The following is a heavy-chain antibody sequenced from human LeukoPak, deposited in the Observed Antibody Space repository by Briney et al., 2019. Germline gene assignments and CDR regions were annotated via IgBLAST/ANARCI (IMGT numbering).Heavy chain of an antibody. J-gene: IGHJ4*02. CDR3: ATGRGVGATMLGY. CDR2: FDPEDGET. CDR1: GYTLTELS. D-gene: IGHD1-26*01. V-gene: IGHV1-24*01. Sequence: ASVKVSCKVFGYTLTELSMQWVRQAPGKGLEWRGGFDPEDGETIYAQKFQGRVTMTEDTSTDTAYMELSSLRSEDTAVYYCATGRGVGATMLGYWGQGTLVTVSS.